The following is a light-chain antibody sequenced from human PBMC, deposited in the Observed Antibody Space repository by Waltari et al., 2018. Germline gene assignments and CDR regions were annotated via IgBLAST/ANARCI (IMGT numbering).Light chain of an antibody. Sequence: DIAMTQSPESLAVSLGERVTTNGKPGQNLLYSSNNKNYLAWYKQKPGQPPKLLIYWASTRESGVPARFSGSGSGTDFTLSISNLQAEDVAIYYCQQYYTAPQTFDQGTNVEI. J-gene: IGKJ1*01. V-gene: IGKV4-1*01. CDR2: WAS. CDR3: QQYYTAPQT. CDR1: QNLLYSSNNKNY.